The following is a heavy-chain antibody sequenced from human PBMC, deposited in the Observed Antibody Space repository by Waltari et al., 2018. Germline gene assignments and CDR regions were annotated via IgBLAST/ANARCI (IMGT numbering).Heavy chain of an antibody. J-gene: IGHJ2*01. D-gene: IGHD6-6*01. V-gene: IGHV4-30-2*01. CDR1: GGSISSGGYS. CDR2: IYHSGST. CDR3: ARARIAARPAGYFDL. Sequence: QLQLQESGSGLVKPSQTLSLTCAVSGGSISSGGYSWSWIRQPPGKGLEWIGYIYHSGSTYDTPSRKSRVTISVDRSKNQFSLKLSSVTAADTAVYYCARARIAARPAGYFDLWGRGTLVTVSS.